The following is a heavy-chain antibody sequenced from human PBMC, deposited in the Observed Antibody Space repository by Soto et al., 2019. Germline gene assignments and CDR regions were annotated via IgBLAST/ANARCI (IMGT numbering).Heavy chain of an antibody. V-gene: IGHV4-31*03. CDR1: GGSISSGGYY. J-gene: IGHJ4*02. D-gene: IGHD1-26*01. Sequence: PSETLSLTCTVSGGSISSGGYYWSWIRQHPGKGLEWIGYIYYSGSTYYNPSLKSRVTISVDTSKNQFSLKLSSVTAADTALYYCARVVVGGRYQYSFDYRGQGTLVTVSS. CDR2: IYYSGST. CDR3: ARVVVGGRYQYSFDY.